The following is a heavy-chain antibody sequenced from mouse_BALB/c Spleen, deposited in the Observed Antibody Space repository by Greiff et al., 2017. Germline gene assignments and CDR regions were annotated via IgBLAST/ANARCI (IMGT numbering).Heavy chain of an antibody. D-gene: IGHD1-1*01. Sequence: VKLVESGAELAKPGASVKMSCKASGYTFTSYWMHWVKQRPGQGLEWIGYINPSTGYTEYNQKFKDKATLTADKSSSTAYMQLSSLTSEDSAVYYCARRPHYYGSSSYFDYWGQGTTLTVSS. CDR1: GYTFTSYW. CDR3: ARRPHYYGSSSYFDY. V-gene: IGHV1-7*01. J-gene: IGHJ2*01. CDR2: INPSTGYT.